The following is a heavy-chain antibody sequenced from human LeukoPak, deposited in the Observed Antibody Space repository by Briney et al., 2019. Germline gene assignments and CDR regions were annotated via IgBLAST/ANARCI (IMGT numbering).Heavy chain of an antibody. CDR1: GFTFHHYS. Sequence: GGSLRLSCAASGFTFHHYSMHWVRQPPGKGLEWVSLISWDGGITYYADSVRGRFTISRDNSKNSLSLEMNSLRTEGTALYYCAKDSNTGGYSFGSWGQGTLVTVTS. J-gene: IGHJ4*02. CDR2: ISWDGGIT. CDR3: AKDSNTGGYSFGS. D-gene: IGHD5-12*01. V-gene: IGHV3-43*01.